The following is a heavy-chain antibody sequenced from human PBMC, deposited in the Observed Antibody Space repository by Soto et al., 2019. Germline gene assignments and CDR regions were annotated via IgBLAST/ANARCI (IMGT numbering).Heavy chain of an antibody. CDR3: TTDFLTMVRGVIGAYDFDY. CDR2: IKSKTDGGTT. D-gene: IGHD3-10*01. J-gene: IGHJ4*02. V-gene: IGHV3-15*01. Sequence: GGSLRLSCAASGFTFSNAWMSWVRQAPGKGLEWVGRIKSKTDGGTTDYAAPVKGRFTISRDDSKNTLYLQMNSLKTEDTAVYYCTTDFLTMVRGVIGAYDFDYWGQGTLVTVSS. CDR1: GFTFSNAW.